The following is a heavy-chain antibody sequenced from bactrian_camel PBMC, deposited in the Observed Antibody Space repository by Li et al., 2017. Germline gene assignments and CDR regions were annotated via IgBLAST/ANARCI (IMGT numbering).Heavy chain of an antibody. V-gene: IGHV3S10*01. D-gene: IGHD5*01. Sequence: QLVESGGGLVQPGGSLKLSCVGSGFTFSRTYMTWVRQAPGKGLEWVSGMDTDGMTSYYQDSVKGRFTISRDYAKNTVALQMNNLKSEDAALYYCATALYGGTDFGYWGQGTQVTVS. CDR3: ATALYGGTDFGY. CDR2: MDTDGMTS. J-gene: IGHJ6*01. CDR1: GFTFSRTY.